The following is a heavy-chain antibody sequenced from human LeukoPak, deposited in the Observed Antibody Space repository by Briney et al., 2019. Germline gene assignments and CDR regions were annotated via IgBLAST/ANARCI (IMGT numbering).Heavy chain of an antibody. CDR3: ARHWYSSGWYGIDY. Sequence: GESPKISCNGSGYSISSYWIGLGRPMPGEGLELGGIIYPGDSGTRNSPSFQGQVTISDDKSISTAYLQWSSLKASDTAMYYCARHWYSSGWYGIDYWGQGTLVTVSS. D-gene: IGHD6-19*01. CDR1: GYSISSYW. CDR2: IYPGDSGT. J-gene: IGHJ4*02. V-gene: IGHV5-51*01.